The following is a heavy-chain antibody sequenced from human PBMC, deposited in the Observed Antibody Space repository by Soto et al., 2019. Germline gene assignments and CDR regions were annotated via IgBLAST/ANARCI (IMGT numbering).Heavy chain of an antibody. Sequence: VPVKVSSEASGYTFTSYAISWVRPAPGQGLEWMGWISAYNGNTNYAQKLQGRVTMTTDTSTSTAYMELRSLRSDDTAGYYCARSYDSSGQGCDYCGQGTLVTVSA. CDR1: GYTFTSYA. D-gene: IGHD3-22*01. CDR2: ISAYNGNT. V-gene: IGHV1-18*04. CDR3: ARSYDSSGQGCDY. J-gene: IGHJ4*02.